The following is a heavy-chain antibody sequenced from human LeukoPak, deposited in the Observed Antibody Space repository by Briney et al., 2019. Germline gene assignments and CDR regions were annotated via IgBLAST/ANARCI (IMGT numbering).Heavy chain of an antibody. CDR2: IAYDGSDK. CDR3: VLGSPFDY. CDR1: GFTFSSYG. J-gene: IGHJ4*02. Sequence: PGRSLRLSCAASGFTFSSYGMHWVRQAPGKGLEWVAVIAYDGSDKYYADSVKGRFTISRGNANNSLSLQMNSLRDEDTAVYYCVLGSPFDYWGQGTLVTVSS. V-gene: IGHV3-30*03. D-gene: IGHD3-10*01.